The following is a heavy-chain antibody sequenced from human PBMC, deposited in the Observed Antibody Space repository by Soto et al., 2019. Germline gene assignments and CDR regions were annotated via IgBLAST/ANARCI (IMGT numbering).Heavy chain of an antibody. Sequence: QVQLVESGGGVVQPGRSLRLSCAASGFTFSNYAMHWVRQAPGKGLEWVAVISYDGSNKFYADSVKGRFTISRDNSKNTLYLQMNNLRAEDTAIYYCARDKRDLRFLEWSYFFDYWGQGTLVNVST. CDR1: GFTFSNYA. V-gene: IGHV3-30-3*01. CDR3: ARDKRDLRFLEWSYFFDY. CDR2: ISYDGSNK. D-gene: IGHD3-3*01. J-gene: IGHJ4*02.